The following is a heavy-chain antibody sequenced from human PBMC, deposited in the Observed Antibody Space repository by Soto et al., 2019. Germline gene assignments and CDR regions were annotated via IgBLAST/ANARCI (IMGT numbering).Heavy chain of an antibody. CDR1: GFTFSSYG. CDR2: ISYDGSNK. CDR3: ATGIAAAGNRAFDI. Sequence: GSLRLSCAASGFTFSSYGMHWVRQAPGKGLEWVAVISYDGSNKYYADSVKGRFTISRDNSKNTLYLQMNSLRAEDTAVYYCATGIAAAGNRAFDIWGQGTMVTVSS. J-gene: IGHJ3*02. V-gene: IGHV3-30*03. D-gene: IGHD6-13*01.